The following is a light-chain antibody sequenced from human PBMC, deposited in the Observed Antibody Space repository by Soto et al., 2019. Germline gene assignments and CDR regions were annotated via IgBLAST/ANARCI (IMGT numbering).Light chain of an antibody. Sequence: DIQMTQSPSTLSTSVGDRVTITCRASQTITSWLAWYQQKPGQAPKLLIYKASSLESGVPSRFSGSESGTEFTLTISGLQPDDFATYFCQQYSAYPSTFGQGTKLEIK. CDR1: QTITSW. J-gene: IGKJ2*01. CDR2: KAS. CDR3: QQYSAYPST. V-gene: IGKV1-5*03.